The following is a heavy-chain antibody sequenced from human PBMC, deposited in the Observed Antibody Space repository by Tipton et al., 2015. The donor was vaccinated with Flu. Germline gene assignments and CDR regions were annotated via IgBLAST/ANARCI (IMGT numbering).Heavy chain of an antibody. CDR2: INPGDSDT. CDR3: ASQRPFDI. V-gene: IGHV5-51*01. CDR1: GYSLTSYW. J-gene: IGHJ3*02. Sequence: VQLVQSGAEVKKPGESLKISCEASGYSLTSYWIGWVRQMPGKGLEWMGIINPGDSDTKYSPSFQGQVTISADKSISTVYLQWSSLKASDAAMYYCASQRPFDIWGQGTMVTVSS.